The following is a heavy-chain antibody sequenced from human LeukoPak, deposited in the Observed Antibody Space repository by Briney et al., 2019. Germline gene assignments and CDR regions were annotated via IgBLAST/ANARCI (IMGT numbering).Heavy chain of an antibody. CDR2: ISGTSGNT. CDR1: GFTFSIYA. J-gene: IGHJ5*02. V-gene: IGHV3-23*01. CDR3: ARGGGVGAHPFQRFDP. Sequence: GGSLRLSCAASGFTFSIYAMSWVRQAPGKGLEWVSSISGTSGNTYYADSVKGRFTISRDNAKNSLYLQMNSLRAEDTAVYYCARGGGVGAHPFQRFDPWGQGTLVTVSS. D-gene: IGHD1-26*01.